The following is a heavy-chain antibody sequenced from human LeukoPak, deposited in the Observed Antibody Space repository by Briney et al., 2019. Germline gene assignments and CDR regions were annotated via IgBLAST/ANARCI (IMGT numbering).Heavy chain of an antibody. Sequence: ASVKVSCKASGYTFTSYGISWVRQAPGQGLEWMGWINPNSGGTNYAQKFQGRVTMTRDTSISTAYMELSRLRSDDTAVYYCARVVDSSSPIDYWGQGTLVTVSS. D-gene: IGHD6-6*01. CDR1: GYTFTSYG. CDR3: ARVVDSSSPIDY. J-gene: IGHJ4*02. V-gene: IGHV1-2*02. CDR2: INPNSGGT.